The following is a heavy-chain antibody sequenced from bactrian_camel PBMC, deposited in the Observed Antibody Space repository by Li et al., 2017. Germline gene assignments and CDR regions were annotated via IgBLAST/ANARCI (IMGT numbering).Heavy chain of an antibody. CDR1: VSSANDYC. Sequence: HVQLVESGGGSVQAGGSLRLSCAVSVSSANDYCLGWFRQASGKEREWVGSLDSDGRINYADSVKGRFTISKDNRKNILYLQMNSLTPGDTAMYYCTARYEFGLGACRGVGGLGFWGQGTQVTV. D-gene: IGHD1*01. J-gene: IGHJ6*01. CDR2: LDSDGRI. V-gene: IGHV3S9*01. CDR3: TARYEFGLGACRGVGGLGF.